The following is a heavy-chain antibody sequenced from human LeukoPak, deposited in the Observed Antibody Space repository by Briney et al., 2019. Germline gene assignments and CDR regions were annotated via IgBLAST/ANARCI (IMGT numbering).Heavy chain of an antibody. CDR2: ISYDGSNK. D-gene: IGHD6-6*01. CDR1: GFTFSSYA. CDR3: ATDMRGGSSSSPA. V-gene: IGHV3-30*04. J-gene: IGHJ5*02. Sequence: PGSSLRLSCAASGFTFSSYAMHWVRQAPGKGLEWVTFISYDGSNKNYADSVKGRFTIYRDNFKHTLYLQMNSLRVQDTGVYYCATDMRGGSSSSPAWGQGTLVTVSS.